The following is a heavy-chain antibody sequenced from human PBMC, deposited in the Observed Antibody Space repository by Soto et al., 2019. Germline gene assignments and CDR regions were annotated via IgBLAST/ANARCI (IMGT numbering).Heavy chain of an antibody. CDR1: GYTFTSYG. J-gene: IGHJ3*02. V-gene: IGHV1-18*01. Sequence: QVQLVQSGAEVKKPGASVKVSCKASGYTFTSYGISWVRQAPGQGLEWMGWISAYNGNTNYAQKLQGRVTMTTDTSPSTAYMELRSLRSDDTAVYYCARDSKDIVVVVAATPIDAFDIWGQGTMVTVSS. D-gene: IGHD2-15*01. CDR3: ARDSKDIVVVVAATPIDAFDI. CDR2: ISAYNGNT.